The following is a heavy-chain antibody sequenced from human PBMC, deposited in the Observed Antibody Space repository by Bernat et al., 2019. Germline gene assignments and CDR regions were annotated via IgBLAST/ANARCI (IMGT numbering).Heavy chain of an antibody. CDR3: ARGSYSYYYGMDV. J-gene: IGHJ6*02. CDR2: ISSSGSTI. V-gene: IGHV3-48*03. CDR1: GFTFSSYE. Sequence: EVQLVESGGGLVQPGGSLRLSCAASGFTFSSYEMNWVRQAPGKGLEWVSYISSSGSTIYYADSVKGRFTISRDNAKNSLYLQMNSLRAEDTAVYYCARGSYSYYYGMDVWGQGTTVTVSS. D-gene: IGHD1-26*01.